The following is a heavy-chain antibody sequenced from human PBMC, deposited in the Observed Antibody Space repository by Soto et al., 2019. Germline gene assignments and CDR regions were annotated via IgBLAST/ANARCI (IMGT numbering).Heavy chain of an antibody. CDR1: GFPFRTYA. Sequence: PGGSLRLSCAASGFPFRTYAMSWVRQAPGKGLEWVSAISVSGTSTYYADSVKGRFTISRDNSKNTVYLQMRDLRPEDTALYFCATWHIREHAYDIWGQGTMVTVSS. V-gene: IGHV3-23*01. D-gene: IGHD3-3*01. CDR2: ISVSGTST. CDR3: ATWHIREHAYDI. J-gene: IGHJ3*02.